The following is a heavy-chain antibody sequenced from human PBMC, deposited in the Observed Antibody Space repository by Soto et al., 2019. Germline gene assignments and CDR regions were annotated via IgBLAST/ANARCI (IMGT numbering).Heavy chain of an antibody. CDR1: GFIFSTYS. CDR3: ASAIIVVSGTSVDY. J-gene: IGHJ4*02. CDR2: ISSSSSTI. Sequence: PGGSLRLSCAASGFIFSTYSMNWVRQGPGKGLEWVSYISSSSSTIFYTDSVKGRFTVSRDNAKNSLYLQMSSLRAEDTAVYYCASAIIVVSGTSVDYWGQGTLVTVSS. D-gene: IGHD3-22*01. V-gene: IGHV3-48*01.